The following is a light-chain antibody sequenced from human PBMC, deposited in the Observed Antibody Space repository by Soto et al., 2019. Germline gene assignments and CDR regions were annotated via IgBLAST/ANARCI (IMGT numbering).Light chain of an antibody. CDR1: QRINNW. V-gene: IGKV1-39*01. Sequence: VQRKQSPSSLSASAGNKVTITCRVSQRINNWLAWYQQKPGKAPKLLIYAASSLQSGVPSRFSGSGSGTDFTLTISSLQPEDFATYYCQQSYSTPLTFGGGTKVDI. CDR2: AAS. CDR3: QQSYSTPLT. J-gene: IGKJ4*01.